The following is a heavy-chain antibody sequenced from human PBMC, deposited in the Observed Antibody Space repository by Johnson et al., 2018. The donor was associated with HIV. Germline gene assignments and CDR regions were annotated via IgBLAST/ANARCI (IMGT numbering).Heavy chain of an antibody. CDR2: IYSGGST. CDR1: GFTVSSNY. D-gene: IGHD6-19*01. V-gene: IGHV3-66*01. Sequence: VQLVESGGGLVQPGGSLRLSCAASGFTVSSNYMSWVRQAPGKGLEWVSVIYSGGSTYYADSVKGRFTISRDNSKNTLYLHMNSLRVADTAVYCCARTGRAVAGTPHALAIWGQGTMVTVSS. J-gene: IGHJ3*02. CDR3: ARTGRAVAGTPHALAI.